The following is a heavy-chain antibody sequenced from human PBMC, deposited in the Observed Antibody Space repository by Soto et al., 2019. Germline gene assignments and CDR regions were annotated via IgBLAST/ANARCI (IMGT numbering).Heavy chain of an antibody. CDR1: GGSISSSNYY. D-gene: IGHD6-13*01. CDR2: IYYSGST. CDR3: ARGSMQQLPYFDY. Sequence: SETLSLTCTVSGGSISSSNYYWGWIRQPPGKGLEWIGSIYYSGSTYYNPSLKSRVTISVDTSKNQFSLKLSSVTAADTAVYYCARGSMQQLPYFDYWGQGTLVTVYS. V-gene: IGHV4-39*01. J-gene: IGHJ4*02.